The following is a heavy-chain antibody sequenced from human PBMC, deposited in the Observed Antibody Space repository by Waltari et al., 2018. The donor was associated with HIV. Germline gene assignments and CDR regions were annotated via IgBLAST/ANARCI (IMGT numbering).Heavy chain of an antibody. D-gene: IGHD3-10*01. Sequence: EVQLVESGGGPVKPGGSLRLSCAASGFTFSSSSMHWVRQAPGKGLEWVSSISSSSSYIYYADSVKGRFTISRDNAKNSLYLQMNSLRAEDTAVYYCARREQRGSFDYWGQGTLVTVSS. CDR2: ISSSSSYI. CDR3: ARREQRGSFDY. V-gene: IGHV3-21*01. J-gene: IGHJ4*02. CDR1: GFTFSSSS.